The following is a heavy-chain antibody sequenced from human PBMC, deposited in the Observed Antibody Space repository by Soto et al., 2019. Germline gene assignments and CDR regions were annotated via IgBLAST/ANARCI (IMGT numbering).Heavy chain of an antibody. CDR2: ISGSGGST. Sequence: GGSLRLSCAASQFTFSSYSMNWVRQAPGKGLEWVSAISGSGGSTYYADSVKGRFTISRDNSKNTLYLQMNSLRAEDTAVYYCAKPLGSGLPRPGTGSAFDIWGQGTMVTVSS. J-gene: IGHJ3*02. D-gene: IGHD3-10*01. CDR3: AKPLGSGLPRPGTGSAFDI. CDR1: QFTFSSYS. V-gene: IGHV3-23*01.